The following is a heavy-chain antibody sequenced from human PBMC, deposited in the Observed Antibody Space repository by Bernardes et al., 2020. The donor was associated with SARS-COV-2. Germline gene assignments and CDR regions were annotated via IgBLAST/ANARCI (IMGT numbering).Heavy chain of an antibody. J-gene: IGHJ3*02. Sequence: GYLRLSWTVSGLTIGDYYMSWIRQAPGKGLEWVSYITTSGYTNYAGSVRGRFTISRDNAKNSLNLQMNSLRAEDTAVYYCAVEGASNVFDMWGQGTMVAVSS. CDR3: AVEGASNVFDM. D-gene: IGHD6-6*01. CDR1: GLTIGDYY. CDR2: ITTSGYT. V-gene: IGHV3-11*06.